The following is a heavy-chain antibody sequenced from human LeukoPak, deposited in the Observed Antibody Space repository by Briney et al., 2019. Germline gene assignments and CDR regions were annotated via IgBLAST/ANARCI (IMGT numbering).Heavy chain of an antibody. Sequence: ASVKVSCKASGYTFTSYYIHWVRQAPGQGLEWMGMINPSGGSTSYTQKFQGRVTMTRDMSTSTVYMELSSLRSEDTAVYYCARANYYDSSGYYSNWFDPWGQGTLVTVSS. CDR2: INPSGGST. J-gene: IGHJ5*02. CDR3: ARANYYDSSGYYSNWFDP. D-gene: IGHD3-22*01. V-gene: IGHV1-46*01. CDR1: GYTFTSYY.